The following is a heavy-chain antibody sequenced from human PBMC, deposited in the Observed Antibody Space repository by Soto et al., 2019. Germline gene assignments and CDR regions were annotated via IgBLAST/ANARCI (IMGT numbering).Heavy chain of an antibody. V-gene: IGHV4-59*01. CDR3: ARDKSRGLSYYYRMDV. D-gene: IGHD6-19*01. CDR2: IYYSGST. Sequence: TLSLTCTVSGGSISSYYWSWIRQPPGKGLEWIGYIYYSGSTNYNPSLKSRVTISVDTSKNQFSLKLSSVTAADTAVYYCARDKSRGLSYYYRMDVWGQGTTVTVSS. J-gene: IGHJ6*02. CDR1: GGSISSYY.